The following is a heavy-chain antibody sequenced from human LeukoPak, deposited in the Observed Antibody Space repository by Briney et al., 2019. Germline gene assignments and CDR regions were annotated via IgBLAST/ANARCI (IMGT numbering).Heavy chain of an antibody. CDR3: AKARYDSSGYYLFDY. V-gene: IGHV3-23*01. D-gene: IGHD3-22*01. Sequence: GESLRLSCAASGFTFSSHAMSWVRQAPGKGLEWVSTVSGSGGSTSHADSVKGRFTISRDNSKNTLYLQMDSLRAEDTAVYYCAKARYDSSGYYLFDYWGQGTLVTVSS. CDR1: GFTFSSHA. CDR2: VSGSGGST. J-gene: IGHJ4*02.